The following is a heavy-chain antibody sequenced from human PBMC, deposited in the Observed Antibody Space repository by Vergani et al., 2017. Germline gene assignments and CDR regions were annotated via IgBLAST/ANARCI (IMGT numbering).Heavy chain of an antibody. V-gene: IGHV5-51*01. CDR1: GYSFTSYW. CDR3: ARPRGSDRGSYWSPFDY. D-gene: IGHD1-26*01. J-gene: IGHJ4*02. Sequence: EVQLVQSGAEVKKPGESLKISCKGSGYSFTSYWIGWARQMPGKGLGWMGIIHPGDSDTRYSPSFQGQVTISADKSISTAYLQWSSLKASDTAMYYSARPRGSDRGSYWSPFDYWGQGTLVTVSS. CDR2: IHPGDSDT.